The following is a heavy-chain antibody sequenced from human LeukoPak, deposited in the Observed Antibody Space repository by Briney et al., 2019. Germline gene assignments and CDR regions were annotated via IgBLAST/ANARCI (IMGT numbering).Heavy chain of an antibody. CDR2: ISGSGGST. CDR1: GVTFSNYG. Sequence: GGSLRLSCAASGVTFSNYGMSWVRQAPGKGLEWVSGISGSGGSTYYADSVKGRFTISRDNSKNTLYLQMNSLRAEDTAVYYCAKKSAMGWFDPWGQGTLVTVSS. CDR3: AKKSAMGWFDP. V-gene: IGHV3-23*01. D-gene: IGHD2-2*01. J-gene: IGHJ5*02.